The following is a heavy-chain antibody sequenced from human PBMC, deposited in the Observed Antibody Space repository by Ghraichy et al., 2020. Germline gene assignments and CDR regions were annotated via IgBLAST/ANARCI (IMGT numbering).Heavy chain of an antibody. CDR2: INHSGST. CDR3: ARGHDNVHKDYYGSGSSPSWYFDY. J-gene: IGHJ4*02. V-gene: IGHV4-34*01. Sequence: SETLSLTCAVYGGSFSGYYWSWIRQPPGKGLEWIGEINHSGSTNYNPSLKSRVTISVDTSKNQFSLKLSSVTAADTAVYYCARGHDNVHKDYYGSGSSPSWYFDYWGQGTLVTVSS. D-gene: IGHD3-10*01. CDR1: GGSFSGYY.